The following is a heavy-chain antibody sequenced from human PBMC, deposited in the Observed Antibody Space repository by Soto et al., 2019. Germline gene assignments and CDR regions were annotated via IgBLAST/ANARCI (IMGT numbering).Heavy chain of an antibody. CDR1: GFSFSNYG. D-gene: IGHD3-3*01. V-gene: IGHV3-23*01. Sequence: EVQLLESGGGLVQPGGSLRLSCATSGFSFSNYGMNWVRQAPGKGLEWVSGITKTGRSTFIADSVRGRFTISRDNLKNIMYLQMNSLRVDDTALYYCTKDAEAYDFAFDKWGHRTMVTVTS. CDR2: ITKTGRST. J-gene: IGHJ3*02. CDR3: TKDAEAYDFAFDK.